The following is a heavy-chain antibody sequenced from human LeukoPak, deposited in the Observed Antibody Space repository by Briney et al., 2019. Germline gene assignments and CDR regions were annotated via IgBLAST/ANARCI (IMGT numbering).Heavy chain of an antibody. J-gene: IGHJ4*02. V-gene: IGHV4-59*01. Sequence: SETLSLTCTGSGGPISSYYWSWIRQPPGKGLEWIGYIYYRGSTNYNPSLKSRVTISVDTSKNQFSLKLSSVTAADTAVYYCARSHSVWTSFDYWGQGTLVTFSS. CDR1: GGPISSYY. D-gene: IGHD3/OR15-3a*01. CDR2: IYYRGST. CDR3: ARSHSVWTSFDY.